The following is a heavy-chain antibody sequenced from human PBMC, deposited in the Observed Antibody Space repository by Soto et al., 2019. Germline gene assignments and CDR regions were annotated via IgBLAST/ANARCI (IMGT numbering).Heavy chain of an antibody. J-gene: IGHJ6*02. CDR2: FDPEDGET. Sequence: QVQLVQSGAEVKKPGASVKVSCKVSGYTLTELSMHWVRQAPGKGLEWMGGFDPEDGETIYAQKFQARVTMTEDTSTDTAYMELSSLRAEDTAVYYCSTLPGAASGTTYYYYGMDVWGQGTTVTVSS. CDR1: GYTLTELS. D-gene: IGHD6-13*01. CDR3: STLPGAASGTTYYYYGMDV. V-gene: IGHV1-24*01.